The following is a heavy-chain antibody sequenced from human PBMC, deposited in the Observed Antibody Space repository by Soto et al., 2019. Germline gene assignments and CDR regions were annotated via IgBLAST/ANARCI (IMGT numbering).Heavy chain of an antibody. Sequence: SETLSLNCAVSGGSISSSNWWSWVRQPPGKGLEWIGEIFHRGSTTYNPSLKSRVTISVDKSKNQFSLKLNSVTAADTALYYCARTNGDSLCFDYWSQGTLVTVSS. J-gene: IGHJ4*02. V-gene: IGHV4-4*02. D-gene: IGHD4-17*01. CDR2: IFHRGST. CDR3: ARTNGDSLCFDY. CDR1: GGSISSSNW.